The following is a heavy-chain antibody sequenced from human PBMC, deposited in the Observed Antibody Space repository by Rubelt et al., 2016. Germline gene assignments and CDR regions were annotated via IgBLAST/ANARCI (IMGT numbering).Heavy chain of an antibody. CDR2: INHNAGNT. CDR3: AREDGDY. J-gene: IGHJ4*02. D-gene: IGHD5-24*01. V-gene: IGHV1-46*01. CDR1: GYSFIRSY. Sequence: QVQLVQSGAEVKKPGASVKVSCKASGYSFIRSYMNWVRQAPGQGPEWMGMINHNAGNTNYEQKFKGRVTMTRDTSTSTVYMELSRLRSDDTAVFYCAREDGDYWGQGTLVTVSS.